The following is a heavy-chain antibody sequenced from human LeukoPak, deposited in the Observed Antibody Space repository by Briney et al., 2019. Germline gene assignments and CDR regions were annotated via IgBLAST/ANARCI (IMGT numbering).Heavy chain of an antibody. D-gene: IGHD3-22*01. CDR2: ISGGTT. CDR1: GFTFGDYL. V-gene: IGHV3-49*03. CDR3: ARGYDSRGYARFDY. J-gene: IGHJ4*02. Sequence: GRSLRLSCTASGFTFGDYLMSWFRQAPGKGLEWGGFISGGTTEYAASVKGRFTISRDDSTSIAYLQMNSLTTEDTAVYYCARGYDSRGYARFDYWGQGTLVTVSS.